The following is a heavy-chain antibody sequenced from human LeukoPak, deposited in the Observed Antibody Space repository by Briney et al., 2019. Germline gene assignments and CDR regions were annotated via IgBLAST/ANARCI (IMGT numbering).Heavy chain of an antibody. Sequence: PSETLSLTCTVSGGSISSYYWSWIRQPPGKGLEWIGYLYYTGSTNYNPSLKSRVTISGDTSKNQFSLKLSSVTAADTAVYYCARDAYDNSFYYSWGQGTLVTVSS. J-gene: IGHJ4*02. D-gene: IGHD3-22*01. CDR3: ARDAYDNSFYYS. CDR1: GGSISSYY. V-gene: IGHV4-59*12. CDR2: LYYTGST.